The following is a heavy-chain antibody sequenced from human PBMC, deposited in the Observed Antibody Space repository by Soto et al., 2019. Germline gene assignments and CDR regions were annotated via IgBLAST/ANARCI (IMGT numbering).Heavy chain of an antibody. Sequence: GGSLRLSCAASGFTFSSYGMHWVRQAPGKGLEWVAVISYDGSNKYYADSVKGRFTISRDNSKNTLYLQMNSLRAEDTAVYYCATNRSPYYDILTGYSYLKYWGQGTLVTVSS. V-gene: IGHV3-30*03. CDR1: GFTFSSYG. CDR3: ATNRSPYYDILTGYSYLKY. J-gene: IGHJ4*02. CDR2: ISYDGSNK. D-gene: IGHD3-9*01.